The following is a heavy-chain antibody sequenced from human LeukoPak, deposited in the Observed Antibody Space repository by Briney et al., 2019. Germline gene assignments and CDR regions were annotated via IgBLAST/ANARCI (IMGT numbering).Heavy chain of an antibody. CDR3: ARDHRIAVAGTVSTWFDP. CDR1: GYTFTSYG. V-gene: IGHV1-18*01. Sequence: ASVKVSCKASGYTFTSYGIRWVRQAPGQGLEWMGWISAYNGNTNYAQKLQGRVTMTTDTSTSTAYMGLRSLRSDDTAVYYCARDHRIAVAGTVSTWFDPWGQGTLVTVSS. D-gene: IGHD6-19*01. CDR2: ISAYNGNT. J-gene: IGHJ5*02.